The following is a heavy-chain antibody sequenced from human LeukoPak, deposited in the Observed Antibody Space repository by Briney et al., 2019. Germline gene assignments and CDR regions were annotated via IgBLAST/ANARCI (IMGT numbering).Heavy chain of an antibody. J-gene: IGHJ6*03. CDR3: ARAAGEIVVVPAAIRYYYYYMDV. V-gene: IGHV3-7*01. Sequence: GGSLRLSCAASGFTFSSYWMSWVRQAPGKGLEWVANIKQDGSEKYYVDSVKGRFTISRDNAKNSLYLQMNSLRAEDTAVYYRARAAGEIVVVPAAIRYYYYYMDVWGKGTTVTVSS. CDR1: GFTFSSYW. CDR2: IKQDGSEK. D-gene: IGHD2-2*02.